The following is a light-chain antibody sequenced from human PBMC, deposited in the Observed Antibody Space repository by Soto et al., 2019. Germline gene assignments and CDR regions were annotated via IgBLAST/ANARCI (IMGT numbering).Light chain of an antibody. Sequence: EIVMTQSPATLSVSPRERATLSCSASQSVSSNFAWYQQKPGQAPRLLIYGASTRANGIPARFSGSGSGTEFTLTMSRLHSEDFAVYYCQQYNNWPPWTFGGGTKVEIK. V-gene: IGKV3-15*01. J-gene: IGKJ1*01. CDR2: GAS. CDR3: QQYNNWPPWT. CDR1: QSVSSN.